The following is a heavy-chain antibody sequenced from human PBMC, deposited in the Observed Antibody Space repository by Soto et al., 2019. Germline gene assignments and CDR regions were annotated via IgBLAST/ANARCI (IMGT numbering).Heavy chain of an antibody. CDR3: ARPRRDCYSYFGMNV. Sequence: QVQLVESGGGVVQPGRSLRLSCAASGFTFNTYGMHWVRQAPGKGLEWVAVISNDAINKYYADSVKGRFAISRDDSKNTLYLQMNSLRGEDTAVYYCARPRRDCYSYFGMNVWGQGTTVIVSS. CDR2: ISNDAINK. CDR1: GFTFNTYG. V-gene: IGHV3-30*03. J-gene: IGHJ6*02.